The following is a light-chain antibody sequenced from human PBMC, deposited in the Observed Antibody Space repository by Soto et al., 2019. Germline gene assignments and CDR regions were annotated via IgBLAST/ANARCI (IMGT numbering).Light chain of an antibody. Sequence: EIVMTQSPATLSVSPGERATLSCRASQSVGSNLAWYQQKPGQAPRLLIYGASTRASGFPARFSGSGAGTEFTLTITRLQSEDFAVYYCQQYYNWPPWTFGQGTKVEIK. J-gene: IGKJ1*01. CDR2: GAS. V-gene: IGKV3-15*01. CDR1: QSVGSN. CDR3: QQYYNWPPWT.